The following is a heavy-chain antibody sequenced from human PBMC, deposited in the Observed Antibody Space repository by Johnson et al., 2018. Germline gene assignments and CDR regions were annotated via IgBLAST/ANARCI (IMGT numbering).Heavy chain of an antibody. J-gene: IGHJ6*02. CDR2: INDDGNEK. Sequence: VQLVQSGGGLVQPGGSLRLSCVASAFSFSSHWMSWVRQAPGKGLEWVANINDDGNEKYYVDSVKGRITISRDNAKNSLYLQMNSLRAEDTAVYYCAGVETTVTTYGMDVWGQGTAVTVSS. D-gene: IGHD4-17*01. CDR3: AGVETTVTTYGMDV. CDR1: AFSFSSHW. V-gene: IGHV3-7*01.